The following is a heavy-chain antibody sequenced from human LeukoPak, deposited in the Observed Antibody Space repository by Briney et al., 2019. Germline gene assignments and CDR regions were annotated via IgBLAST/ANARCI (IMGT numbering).Heavy chain of an antibody. CDR1: GGSISSYY. Sequence: SETLSLTCTVSGGSISSYYWSWIRQPPGKGLEWIGSINYSGITYYTPSLKSRVTISVDTSKNQFSLKLSSVTAADTAVYYCARLTRDGYNSHFDYWGQGTLVTVSS. CDR3: ARLTRDGYNSHFDY. J-gene: IGHJ4*02. CDR2: INYSGIT. V-gene: IGHV4-59*08. D-gene: IGHD5-24*01.